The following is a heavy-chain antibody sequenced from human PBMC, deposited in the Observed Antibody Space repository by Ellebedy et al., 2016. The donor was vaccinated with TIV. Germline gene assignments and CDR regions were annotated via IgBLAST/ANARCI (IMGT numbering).Heavy chain of an antibody. J-gene: IGHJ4*02. CDR1: GFTFSTYA. Sequence: GESLKISXTASGFTFSTYAMSWVRQAPGKGLEWVAVISYDGSKKYYADSVKGRFTISRDNSKNTLYLQMNSLRPEDTAVYYCARSGGGVRAGSIDYWGQGTLVTVSS. CDR3: ARSGGGVRAGSIDY. V-gene: IGHV3-30*03. CDR2: ISYDGSKK. D-gene: IGHD6-19*01.